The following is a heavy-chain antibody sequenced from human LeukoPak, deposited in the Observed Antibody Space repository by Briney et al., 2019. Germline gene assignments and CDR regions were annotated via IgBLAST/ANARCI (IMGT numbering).Heavy chain of an antibody. V-gene: IGHV3-23*01. D-gene: IGHD6-13*01. CDR1: GFTFSSYA. CDR3: AKDPQQLVRFDY. J-gene: IGHJ4*02. Sequence: GGSLRLSCAASGFTFSSYAMSWVRQAPGKGLEWVSTISGSGGSTYYADSVKGRFTISRDNSKNTLYLQMNSLRAEDTAVYYCAKDPQQLVRFDYWGQGTLVTVSS. CDR2: ISGSGGST.